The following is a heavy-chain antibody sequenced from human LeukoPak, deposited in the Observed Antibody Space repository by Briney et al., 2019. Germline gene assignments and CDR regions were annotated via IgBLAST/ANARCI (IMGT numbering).Heavy chain of an antibody. CDR3: ARGAYSSGWYGSFDY. D-gene: IGHD6-19*01. CDR1: GFTFDDYG. CDR2: INWNGGSK. V-gene: IGHV3-20*04. J-gene: IGHJ4*02. Sequence: PGGSLRLSCAASGFTFDDYGMSWVRQAPGKGLEWVSGINWNGGSKGYADSVKGRFTTSRDNAKNSLYLQMNSLRAEDTALYYCARGAYSSGWYGSFDYWGQGTLVTVSS.